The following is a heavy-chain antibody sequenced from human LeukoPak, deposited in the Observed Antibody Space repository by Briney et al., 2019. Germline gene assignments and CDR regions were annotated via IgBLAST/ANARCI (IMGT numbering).Heavy chain of an antibody. CDR3: AKGLYSSSWYDAFDI. Sequence: GGSLRLSCAASGFTFDNYAMSWVRQASGKGLEWVSAISGGGHSTYYAGSVKGRFTISRDNSKNTLYLEMNSLRAEDTAVYYCAKGLYSSSWYDAFDIWGQGTMVTVSS. J-gene: IGHJ3*02. CDR2: ISGGGHST. D-gene: IGHD6-13*01. CDR1: GFTFDNYA. V-gene: IGHV3-23*01.